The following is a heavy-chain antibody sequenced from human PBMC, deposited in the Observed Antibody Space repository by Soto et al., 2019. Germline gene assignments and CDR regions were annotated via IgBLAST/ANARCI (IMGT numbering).Heavy chain of an antibody. CDR1: GVTFSHYG. V-gene: IGHV3-30*03. Sequence: QVQLVESGGGVVQPGRSLRLSCAASGVTFSHYGIHWVRQAPGKGLEWLAVISYDGSNKHYADSVKGRFTVSRDNSKNTLYLQMNSPRAGATAVYFCARYSGKYQGPVDYWGQGTLVTVPS. J-gene: IGHJ4*02. D-gene: IGHD1-26*01. CDR3: ARYSGKYQGPVDY. CDR2: ISYDGSNK.